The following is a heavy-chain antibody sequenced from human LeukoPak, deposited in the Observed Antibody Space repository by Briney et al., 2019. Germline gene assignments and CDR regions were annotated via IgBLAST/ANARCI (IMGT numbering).Heavy chain of an antibody. CDR1: GGSISSYY. CDR3: ARDRAHYYDSSGHAFDI. V-gene: IGHV4-59*01. CDR2: IYYSGST. J-gene: IGHJ3*02. D-gene: IGHD3-22*01. Sequence: KPSETLSLTCTASGGSISSYYWSWIRQPPGKGLEWIGYIYYSGSTNYNPSLKSRATISVDTSKNQFSLKLSSVTAADTAVYYCARDRAHYYDSSGHAFDIWGQGTMVTVSS.